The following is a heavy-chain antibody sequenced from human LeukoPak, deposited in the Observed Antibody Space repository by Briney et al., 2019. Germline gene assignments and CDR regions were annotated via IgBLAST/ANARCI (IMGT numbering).Heavy chain of an antibody. CDR3: AGDWFCSGGSCYDCFDD. V-gene: IGHV1-18*01. Sequence: ASVKVSCKASGYTFTSYGISWVRQAPGQGLEWMGWISTYNGDTNYAQNVQGRVTMTTDTSTSTAYMELRSLRSDDTAVYYCAGDWFCSGGSCYDCFDDWGQGTLVTVSS. CDR1: GYTFTSYG. D-gene: IGHD2-15*01. J-gene: IGHJ4*02. CDR2: ISTYNGDT.